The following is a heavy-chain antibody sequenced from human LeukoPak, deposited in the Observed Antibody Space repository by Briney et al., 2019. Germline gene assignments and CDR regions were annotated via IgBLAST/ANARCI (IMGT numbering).Heavy chain of an antibody. CDR1: GGSISSSSYY. D-gene: IGHD3-22*01. Sequence: PSETLSLTCTVSGGSISSSSYYWGWIRQPPGKGLEWIGSIYYSGSTYYNPSLKSRVTISVDTSKNQFSLKLSSVTAADTAVYYCARWPRYYDSSGYLRRDWFDPWGQGTLVTVSS. J-gene: IGHJ5*02. CDR2: IYYSGST. V-gene: IGHV4-39*07. CDR3: ARWPRYYDSSGYLRRDWFDP.